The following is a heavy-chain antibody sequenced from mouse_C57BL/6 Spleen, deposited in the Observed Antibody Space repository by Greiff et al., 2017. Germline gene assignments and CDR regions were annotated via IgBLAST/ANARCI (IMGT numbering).Heavy chain of an antibody. J-gene: IGHJ1*03. Sequence: EVKLEESGPELVKPGASVKIPCKASGYTFTDYNMDWVKQSHGKSLEWIGDINPNNGGTIYNQKFKGKATLTVDKSSSTAYMELRSLTSEDTAVYYCARPYYYGSSYGWYFDVWGTGTTVTVSS. CDR2: INPNNGGT. CDR3: ARPYYYGSSYGWYFDV. D-gene: IGHD1-1*01. V-gene: IGHV1-18*01. CDR1: GYTFTDYN.